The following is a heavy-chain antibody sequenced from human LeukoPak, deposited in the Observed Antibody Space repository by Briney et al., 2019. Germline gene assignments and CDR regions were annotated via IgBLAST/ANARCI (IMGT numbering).Heavy chain of an antibody. Sequence: GGSLRLSCAASGFTFSSYAMHWVRQAPGKGLEWVAVISYDGSNKYYADSVKGRFTISRDNSKNALYLQMNSLRAEDTAVYYCARSFGYGYYFDYWGQGTLVTVSS. CDR2: ISYDGSNK. V-gene: IGHV3-30-3*01. CDR3: ARSFGYGYYFDY. D-gene: IGHD5-18*01. J-gene: IGHJ4*02. CDR1: GFTFSSYA.